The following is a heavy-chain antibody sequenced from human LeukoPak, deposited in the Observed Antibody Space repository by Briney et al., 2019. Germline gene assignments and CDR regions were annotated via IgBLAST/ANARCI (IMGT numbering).Heavy chain of an antibody. J-gene: IGHJ6*02. V-gene: IGHV3-7*01. CDR2: IKQDGSEK. Sequence: GGSLRLSCTASGFTFGDYAMSWVRQAPGKGLEWVANIKQDGSEKYYVDSVKGRFTISRDNAKNSLYLQMNSLRAEDTAVYYCARETYYYGMDVWGQGTTVTVSS. CDR1: GFTFGDYA. CDR3: ARETYYYGMDV.